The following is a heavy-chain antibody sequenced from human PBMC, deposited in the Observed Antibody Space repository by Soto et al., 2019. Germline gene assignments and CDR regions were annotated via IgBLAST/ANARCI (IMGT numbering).Heavy chain of an antibody. Sequence: SETLSLTCTVSGGSISSYYWSWIRQPPGKGLEWIGYIYYSGSTNYNPSLKSRVTISVDTSKNQFSLKLSSVTAADTAVYYCASSRRGDYWVDPWGQGTLVTVSS. CDR1: GGSISSYY. CDR3: ASSRRGDYWVDP. J-gene: IGHJ5*02. CDR2: IYYSGST. D-gene: IGHD4-17*01. V-gene: IGHV4-59*01.